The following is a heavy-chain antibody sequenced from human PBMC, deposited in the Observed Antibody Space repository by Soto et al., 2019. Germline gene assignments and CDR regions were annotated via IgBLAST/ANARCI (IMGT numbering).Heavy chain of an antibody. Sequence: SETRSLTCTGSGGSISSSRYYVGWIRHPPGKGLEWIGSIYYSGSTYYNPSLKSRVTISVDTSKNQFSLKLSSVTAADTAVYYCARPTIAFHNWFDTWGQGPLVT. CDR1: GGSISSSRYY. CDR2: IYYSGST. CDR3: ARPTIAFHNWFDT. D-gene: IGHD3-3*02. J-gene: IGHJ5*02. V-gene: IGHV4-39*01.